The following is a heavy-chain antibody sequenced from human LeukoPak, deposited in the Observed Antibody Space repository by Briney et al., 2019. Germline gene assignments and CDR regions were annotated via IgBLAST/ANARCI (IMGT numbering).Heavy chain of an antibody. D-gene: IGHD1-26*01. CDR3: ARVRSGSYFDY. CDR2: ISSNGGST. CDR1: GFTFSSYG. V-gene: IGHV3-64*01. J-gene: IGHJ4*02. Sequence: GGSLRLSCAASGFTFSSYGMHWVRQAPGKGLEYVSAISSNGGSTSYANSVKGRFTISRDNSQSTLYLQMGSPRAEDMAVYFCARVRSGSYFDYWGQGTLVTVSS.